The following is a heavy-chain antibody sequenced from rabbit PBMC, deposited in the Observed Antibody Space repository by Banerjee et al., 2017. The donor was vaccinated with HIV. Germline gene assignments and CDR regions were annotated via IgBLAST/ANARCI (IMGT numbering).Heavy chain of an antibody. D-gene: IGHD4-1*01. V-gene: IGHV1S45*01. J-gene: IGHJ3*01. CDR1: GFTLSSSYY. CDR3: ARDLAGVIGWNFGL. CDR2: IYAASSGST. Sequence: QEQLEESGGGLVKPGGTLTLTCKASGFTLSSSYYMCWVRQAPGKGLEWIACIYAASSGSTWYASWAKGRFTISKTSSTTVTLQMTSLTAADTATYLCARDLAGVIGWNFGLWGQGTLVTVS.